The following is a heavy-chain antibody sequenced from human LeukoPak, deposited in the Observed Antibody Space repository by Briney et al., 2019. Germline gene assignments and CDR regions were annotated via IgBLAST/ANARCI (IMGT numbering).Heavy chain of an antibody. CDR2: ISYDGSNK. J-gene: IGHJ3*02. Sequence: GGSLRLSYAASGFTFSSYAMHWVRQAPGKGLEWVAVISYDGSNKYCADSVKGRFTISRDNSKNTLYLQMNSLRAEDTAVYYCVRYSSSPDAFDIWGQGTMVTVSS. CDR3: VRYSSSPDAFDI. D-gene: IGHD6-13*01. V-gene: IGHV3-30*04. CDR1: GFTFSSYA.